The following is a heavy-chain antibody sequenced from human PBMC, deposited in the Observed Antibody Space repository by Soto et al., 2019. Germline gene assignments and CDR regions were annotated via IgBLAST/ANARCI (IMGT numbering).Heavy chain of an antibody. Sequence: PETLSLTCTVSGGSISSYYWSWIRQPPGKGLEWIGYIYYSGSTNYNPSLKSRVTISVDTSKNQFSLKLSSVTAADTAVYYCARGSIFGVVIPRNNWFDPWGQGTLVTVSS. CDR2: IYYSGST. CDR3: ARGSIFGVVIPRNNWFDP. V-gene: IGHV4-59*01. D-gene: IGHD3-3*01. CDR1: GGSISSYY. J-gene: IGHJ5*02.